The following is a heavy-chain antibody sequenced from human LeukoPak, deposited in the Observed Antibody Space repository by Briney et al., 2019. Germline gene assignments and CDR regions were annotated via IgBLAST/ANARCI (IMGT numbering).Heavy chain of an antibody. CDR2: MNPNGGNT. D-gene: IGHD6-19*01. J-gene: IGHJ1*01. V-gene: IGHV1-8*01. CDR3: ARRVGSGWPVQH. Sequence: ASVKVPCKASGYTFSSYDINWVRQATGQGLEWMGWMNPNGGNTGYAQKFQGRLNMTRNTSISTAYMELSSLRSEDTAVYYCARRVGSGWPVQHWGQGTLVTVSS. CDR1: GYTFSSYD.